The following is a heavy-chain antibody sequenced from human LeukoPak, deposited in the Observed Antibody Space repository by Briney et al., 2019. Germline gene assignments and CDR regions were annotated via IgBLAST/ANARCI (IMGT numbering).Heavy chain of an antibody. Sequence: QLWGALRLSCADSGFTFSSYEMNWVGEARGKGREWGSYISSSGSTMYYADSVKGRFTISRDNAKNSLYLQMNSLRAEDTAVYYCARDRGNLHSSGWYDYWGQGTLVTVSS. CDR3: ARDRGNLHSSGWYDY. J-gene: IGHJ4*02. V-gene: IGHV3-48*03. CDR2: ISSSGSTM. D-gene: IGHD6-19*01. CDR1: GFTFSSYE.